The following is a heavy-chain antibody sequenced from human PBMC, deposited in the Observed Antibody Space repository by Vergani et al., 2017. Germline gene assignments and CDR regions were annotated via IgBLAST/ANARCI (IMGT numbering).Heavy chain of an antibody. V-gene: IGHV3-23*01. CDR2: ISASDGNT. CDR3: AGPQGTSAYYYGGFDY. CDR1: GFIFSSYA. Sequence: EVQLLESGGALVQPGKSLRLSCAASGFIFSSYAMTWVRQAPGKGLEWVSSISASDGNTYYADSVKGRVTISRDKSKNTLSLQMNSLTAEDTAIYYCAGPQGTSAYYYGGFDYWGQGILVTVSS. D-gene: IGHD3-22*01. J-gene: IGHJ4*02.